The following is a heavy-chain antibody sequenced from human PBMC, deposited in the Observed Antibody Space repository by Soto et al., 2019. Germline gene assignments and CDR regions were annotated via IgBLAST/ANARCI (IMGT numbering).Heavy chain of an antibody. J-gene: IGHJ4*02. CDR2: ISSTGTT. CDR3: ARGSGITGTVDF. D-gene: IGHD1-20*01. CDR1: GGSFSSYY. Sequence: SETLSLTCNVSGGSFSSYYWTWIRQPPGKGLEWIGYISSTGTTNYNPSLKSRVTLSVATSKNQFSLRLSSVTAADTAVYYCARGSGITGTVDFWGQGTLVTVSS. V-gene: IGHV4-59*01.